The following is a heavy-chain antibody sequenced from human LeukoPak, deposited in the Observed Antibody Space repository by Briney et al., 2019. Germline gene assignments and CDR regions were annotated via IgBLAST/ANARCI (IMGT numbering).Heavy chain of an antibody. J-gene: IGHJ6*02. V-gene: IGHV3-66*02. CDR1: GGSFSGYY. Sequence: ETLSLTCAVYGGSFSGYYWSWVRQAPGKGLEWVSVIYSGGSTYYADSVKGRFTISRDNSKNTLYLQMNSLRAEDTAVYYCARVPRYDFWSGSWAYYYGMDVWGQGTTVTVSS. CDR3: ARVPRYDFWSGSWAYYYGMDV. CDR2: IYSGGST. D-gene: IGHD3-3*01.